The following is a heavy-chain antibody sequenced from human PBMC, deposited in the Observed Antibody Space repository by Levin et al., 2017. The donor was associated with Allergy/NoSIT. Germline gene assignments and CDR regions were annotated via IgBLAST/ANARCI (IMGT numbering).Heavy chain of an antibody. CDR3: ARYKVVATSFDY. J-gene: IGHJ4*02. D-gene: IGHD5-12*01. CDR2: INHSGST. CDR1: GGSFSGYY. Sequence: GSLRLSCAVYGGSFSGYYWSWIRQPPGKGLEWIGEINHSGSTNYNPSLKSRVTISVDTSKNQFSLKLSSVTAADTAVYYCARYKVVATSFDYWGQGTLVTVSS. V-gene: IGHV4-34*01.